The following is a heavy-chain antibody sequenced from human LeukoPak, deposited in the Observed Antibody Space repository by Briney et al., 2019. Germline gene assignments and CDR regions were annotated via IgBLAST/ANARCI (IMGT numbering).Heavy chain of an antibody. J-gene: IGHJ6*02. CDR3: ARDPGVLRFLEWFPTMDV. CDR1: GYTFTGYY. CDR2: INPNSGGT. D-gene: IGHD3-3*01. Sequence: ASVKVSCKASGYTFTGYYMHWVRQAPGQGLEWMGWINPNSGGTNYAQKLQGRVTMTTDTSTSTAYMELRSLRSDDTAVYYCARDPGVLRFLEWFPTMDVWGQGTTVTVSS. V-gene: IGHV1-2*02.